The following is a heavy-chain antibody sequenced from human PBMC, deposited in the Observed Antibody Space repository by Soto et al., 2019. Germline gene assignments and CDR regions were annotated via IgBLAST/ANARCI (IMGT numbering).Heavy chain of an antibody. CDR1: GFTFSSYC. V-gene: IGHV3-74*01. CDR2: INSDGSST. CDR3: AMGCNWGSEKGFDI. D-gene: IGHD7-27*01. Sequence: GGSLRLSCAASGFTFSSYCMHWVRQAPGKGLVWVSRINSDGSSTSYADSVKGRFTISRDNAKNTLYLQMNGLRAEDSAGYFCAMGCNWGSEKGFDIWGQGTMVTVSS. J-gene: IGHJ3*02.